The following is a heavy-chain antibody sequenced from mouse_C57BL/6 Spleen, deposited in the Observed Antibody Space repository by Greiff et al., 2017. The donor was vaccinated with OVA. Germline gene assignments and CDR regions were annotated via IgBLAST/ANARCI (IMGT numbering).Heavy chain of an antibody. D-gene: IGHD2-4*01. J-gene: IGHJ1*03. CDR2: ISSGSSTI. CDR1: GFTFSDYG. Sequence: EVQLVESGGGLVKPGGSLKLSCAASGFTFSDYGMHWVRQAPEKGLEWVAYISSGSSTIYYADTVKGRFTISRDNAKNTLFLQMTSLRSEDTAMYYCAAMIRKYFDVWGTGTTVTVSS. CDR3: AAMIRKYFDV. V-gene: IGHV5-17*01.